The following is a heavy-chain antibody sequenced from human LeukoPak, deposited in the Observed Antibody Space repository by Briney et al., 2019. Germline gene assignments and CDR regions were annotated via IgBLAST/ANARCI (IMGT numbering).Heavy chain of an antibody. J-gene: IGHJ3*01. CDR1: GFTFSSYG. V-gene: IGHV3-30*18. CDR2: ISYDGSNK. D-gene: IGHD1-26*01. Sequence: PGGSLRLSCAASGFTFSSYGIHWVRQAPGKGLEWVAVISYDGSNKYYADSVKGRFTISRDNSKNTLYLQMNSLRAEDTAVYYCAKLGYTGSYSLPFWGQGTMVTVSS. CDR3: AKLGYTGSYSLPF.